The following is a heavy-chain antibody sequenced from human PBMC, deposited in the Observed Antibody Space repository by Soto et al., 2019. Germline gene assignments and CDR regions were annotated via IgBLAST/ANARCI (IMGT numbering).Heavy chain of an antibody. V-gene: IGHV3-9*01. CDR2: ISWNSGSI. CDR3: AKARYDSSGCHFDY. D-gene: IGHD3-22*01. CDR1: GFTFDDYA. J-gene: IGHJ4*02. Sequence: EVQLVESGGGLVQPGRSLRLSCAASGFTFDDYAMHWVRQAPGKGLEWVSGISWNSGSIGYADSVKGRFTISRDNAKNSLYLQMNSLRAEDTALYYCAKARYDSSGCHFDYWGQGTLVTVSS.